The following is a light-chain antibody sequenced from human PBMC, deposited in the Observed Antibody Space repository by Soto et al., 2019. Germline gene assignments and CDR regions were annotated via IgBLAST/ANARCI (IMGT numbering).Light chain of an antibody. J-gene: IGKJ1*01. CDR1: QSVSSY. V-gene: IGKV3-11*01. Sequence: VLTQSPATLPLSPGERATLSCRASQSVSSYLAWYQQKPGQAPRLLIYDASNRATGIPARFSGSGSGTDFTLTISSLEPEDFAVYYCQQRSNWPPSWTFGQGTKVDIK. CDR2: DAS. CDR3: QQRSNWPPSWT.